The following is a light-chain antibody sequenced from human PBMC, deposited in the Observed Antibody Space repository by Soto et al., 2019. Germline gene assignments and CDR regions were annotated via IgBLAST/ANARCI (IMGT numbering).Light chain of an antibody. CDR2: DAS. CDR1: QSISRW. V-gene: IGKV1-5*01. J-gene: IGKJ1*01. CDR3: QQYNSYNPRT. Sequence: DIQMTQSPSTLSASVGDRVTITCRASQSISRWLAWFQQKPGKAPKLLIYDASTLHSGVPSRFSGSGSGTEFTLIIGSLQPYDFATYYCQQYNSYNPRTFGQGTRVEMK.